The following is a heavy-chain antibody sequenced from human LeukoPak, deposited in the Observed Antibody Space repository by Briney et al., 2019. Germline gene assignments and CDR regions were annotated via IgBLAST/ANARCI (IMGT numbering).Heavy chain of an antibody. CDR3: ARFYYNTSGHGAFDI. V-gene: IGHV6-1*01. CDR1: GDGVSSNSAA. J-gene: IGHJ3*02. D-gene: IGHD3-22*01. CDR2: TYYRSKWYN. Sequence: SQTLSLTCAISGDGVSSNSAAWNWIRQSPSRGLEWLGRTYYRSKWYNDYAASVKSRITINPDTSKNQFSLQLNSVTPEDTAVYYRARFYYNTSGHGAFDIWGQGTMVTVSS.